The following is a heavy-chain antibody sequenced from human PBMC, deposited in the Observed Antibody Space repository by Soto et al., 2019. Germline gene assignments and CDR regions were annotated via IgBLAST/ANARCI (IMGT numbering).Heavy chain of an antibody. J-gene: IGHJ6*03. CDR3: ARLAGDYMDV. CDR1: GGSISISSYY. D-gene: IGHD1-1*01. Sequence: SDTLSLTCTVSGGSISISSYYWGWIHQPPGKGLEWIGSIYYSGSTYYNPSLKSRVTISVDTSKNQFSLKLSSVTAADTAVYYCARLAGDYMDVWGKGTTVPVSS. V-gene: IGHV4-39*01. CDR2: IYYSGST.